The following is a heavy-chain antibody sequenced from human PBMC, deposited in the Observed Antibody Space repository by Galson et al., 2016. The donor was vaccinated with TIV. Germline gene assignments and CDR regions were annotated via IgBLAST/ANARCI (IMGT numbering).Heavy chain of an antibody. Sequence: SLRLSCAASGFTFNNYGMHWVRQTPGKGLDWVAFIRYDGKSQFYGDSVKGRFTVSGDRSTNTMYLQMNNVRPDDTALYYCAKLSGYNGGWDAFDVWGQGTMVIVSS. J-gene: IGHJ3*01. CDR3: AKLSGYNGGWDAFDV. D-gene: IGHD6-19*01. CDR1: GFTFNNYG. V-gene: IGHV3-30*02. CDR2: IRYDGKSQ.